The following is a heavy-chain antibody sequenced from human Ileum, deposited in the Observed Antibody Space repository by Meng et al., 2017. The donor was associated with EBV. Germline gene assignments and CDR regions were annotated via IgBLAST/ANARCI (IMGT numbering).Heavy chain of an antibody. J-gene: IGHJ4*02. D-gene: IGHD3-22*01. V-gene: IGHV4-59*01. CDR1: VGAFSSYY. CDR2: IYYSGST. CDR3: AGSDSSGYYYLY. Sequence: QVKPEESGTRLVKPSETLSLTCAVSVGAFSSYYWRLTRQPPGKGLEWIGYIYYSGSTIYNPSLKSRVTISVDTSKNQFSLKLSSVTAADTAVYYCAGSDSSGYYYLYWGQGTLVTVSS.